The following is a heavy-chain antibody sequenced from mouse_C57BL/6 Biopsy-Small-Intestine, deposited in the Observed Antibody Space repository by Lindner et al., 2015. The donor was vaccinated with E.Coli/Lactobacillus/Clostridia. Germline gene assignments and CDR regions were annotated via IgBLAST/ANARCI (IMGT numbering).Heavy chain of an antibody. CDR3: ATVKEIEDFESTGYYDY. CDR1: GYTLTELS. Sequence: SVKVSCKLSGYTLTELSMHWVRQAPGKGFEWMGGFDPDDGETIYAQKFQGRVTMTEDTSTDTASMELSSLRSEDTAVYYCATVKEIEDFESTGYYDYWGQGTLVTVSS. V-gene: IGHV1-18*01. D-gene: IGHD1-1*01. CDR2: FDPDDGET. J-gene: IGHJ4*01.